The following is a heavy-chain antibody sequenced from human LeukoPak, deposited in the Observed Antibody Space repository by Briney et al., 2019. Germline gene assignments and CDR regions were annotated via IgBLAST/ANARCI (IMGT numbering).Heavy chain of an antibody. D-gene: IGHD3-22*01. V-gene: IGHV1-18*01. J-gene: IGHJ3*02. CDR1: GYTFTSYG. Sequence: ASVKVSCKASGYTFTSYGISWVRQAPGQGLEWMGWISAYNGNTNYAQKFQGRVTITADKSTSTAYMELSSLRSEDTAVYYCASSRVPYDSSGYRLTVAFDIWGQGTMVTVSS. CDR3: ASSRVPYDSSGYRLTVAFDI. CDR2: ISAYNGNT.